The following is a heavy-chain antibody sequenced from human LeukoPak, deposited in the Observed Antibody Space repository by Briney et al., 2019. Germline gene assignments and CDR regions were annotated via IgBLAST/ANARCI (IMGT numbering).Heavy chain of an antibody. CDR3: VRRGGSDGWGAFDI. CDR2: IRQGGDIT. D-gene: IGHD5-24*01. CDR1: EFTFSNYV. V-gene: IGHV3-23*01. J-gene: IGHJ3*02. Sequence: QPGGSLRLSCAASEFTFSNYVMNWVRQAPGKGLEWVSSIRQGGDITYYADSVKGRFTISRDNSKNTLSLQMNSLSREDTAIYYCVRRGGSDGWGAFDIWGQGTVVTVSS.